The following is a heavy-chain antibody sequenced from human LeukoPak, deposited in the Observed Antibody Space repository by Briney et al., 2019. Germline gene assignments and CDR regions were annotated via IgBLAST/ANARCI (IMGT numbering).Heavy chain of an antibody. V-gene: IGHV4-59*08. CDR3: ARQAAYSGSSLDFDY. CDR2: IYYSGST. CDR1: GGSISGYY. J-gene: IGHJ4*02. D-gene: IGHD1-26*01. Sequence: PSETLSLTCTVSGGSISGYYWNWIRQPPGKGLEWIGYIYYSGSTNYSPSLKSRVTISVDTSKNQFSLKLSSVTAADTAVYYCARQAAYSGSSLDFDYWGQGILVTVSS.